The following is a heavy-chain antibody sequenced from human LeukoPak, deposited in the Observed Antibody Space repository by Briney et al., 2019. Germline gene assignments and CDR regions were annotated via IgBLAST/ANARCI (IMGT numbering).Heavy chain of an antibody. CDR1: GYTFTSYD. V-gene: IGHV1-8*01. Sequence: AASVKVSCKASGYTFTSYDINWVRQATGQGLEWMGWMNPNSGNTGYAQKFQGRVTMTRNTSISTAYMELSSLRSEDTAVYYCARGIIRLGAAASTSSWFDPWGQGTLVTVSS. J-gene: IGHJ5*02. CDR3: ARGIIRLGAAASTSSWFDP. CDR2: MNPNSGNT. D-gene: IGHD6-13*01.